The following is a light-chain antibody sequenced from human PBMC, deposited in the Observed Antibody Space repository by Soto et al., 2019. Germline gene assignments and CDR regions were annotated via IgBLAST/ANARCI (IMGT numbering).Light chain of an antibody. CDR1: SSDVGGYNY. J-gene: IGLJ2*01. CDR2: DVH. Sequence: QSAPPQPASVSGAPGQSITTSCTATSSDVGGYNYVFWYQQHPGKAPRLIIYDVHNRPSGVSVRFSGSKSGNTASLTISGLQAEDESDYYCCSSTTSTTLVFGGGTKLTVL. CDR3: CSSTTSTTLV. V-gene: IGLV2-14*03.